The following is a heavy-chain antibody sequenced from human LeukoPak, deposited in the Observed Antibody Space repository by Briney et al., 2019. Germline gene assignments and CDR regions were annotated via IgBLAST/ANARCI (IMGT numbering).Heavy chain of an antibody. J-gene: IGHJ4*02. Sequence: SETLSLTCTVSGGSISSSSYYWGWIRQPPGKGLEWIGSIYYSGSTYYNPSLKSRVTISVDTSKNQFSLKLSSVTAADTAVYYCARDSRGEPLLGGFDYWGQGTRVTVSS. CDR1: GGSISSSSYY. V-gene: IGHV4-39*02. D-gene: IGHD1-26*01. CDR2: IYYSGST. CDR3: ARDSRGEPLLGGFDY.